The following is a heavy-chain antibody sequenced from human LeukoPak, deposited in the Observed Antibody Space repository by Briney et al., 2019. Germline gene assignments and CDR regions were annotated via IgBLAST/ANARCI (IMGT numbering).Heavy chain of an antibody. V-gene: IGHV3-23*01. D-gene: IGHD3-22*01. J-gene: IGHJ4*02. Sequence: GSLRLSCAASGFTFSSYAMSWVRQAPGKGLEWVSAISGSGGSTYYADSVKGRFTISRDNSKNTLYLQMNSLRAEDTAVYYCAKGDPDYYDSSGYFTLYYFDYWGQGTLVTVSS. CDR3: AKGDPDYYDSSGYFTLYYFDY. CDR2: ISGSGGST. CDR1: GFTFSSYA.